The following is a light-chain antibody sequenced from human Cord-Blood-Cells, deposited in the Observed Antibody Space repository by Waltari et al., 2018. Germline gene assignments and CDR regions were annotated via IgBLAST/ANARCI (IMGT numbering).Light chain of an antibody. CDR1: QSVRSN. J-gene: IGKJ5*01. V-gene: IGKV3-15*01. Sequence: EIVMTQSPATLSVSPGERANLSCRASQSVRSNLAWYQQKPGQAPRILIYGASTRATGIPARFSGSGSGTEFTLTISSLQSEDFAVYYCQQYNNWPPSITFGQGTRLEIK. CDR2: GAS. CDR3: QQYNNWPPSIT.